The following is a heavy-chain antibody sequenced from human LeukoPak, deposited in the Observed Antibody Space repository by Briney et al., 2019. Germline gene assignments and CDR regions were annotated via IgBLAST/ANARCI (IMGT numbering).Heavy chain of an antibody. CDR2: IKPGDSDT. CDR1: GYKFTCYR. Sequence: GESLTIYCQGSGYKFTCYRIGWVRQIPGKGLEWMGIIKPGDSDTRYGPSFQGHVALSVDKSISTAYLQWSSLQAADTAMYYCARHGTAVTLDYRGRGALVTVSS. CDR3: ARHGTAVTLDY. V-gene: IGHV5-51*01. J-gene: IGHJ4*02. D-gene: IGHD4-17*01.